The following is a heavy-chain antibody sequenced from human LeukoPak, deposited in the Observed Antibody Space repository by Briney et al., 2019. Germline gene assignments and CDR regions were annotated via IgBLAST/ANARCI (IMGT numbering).Heavy chain of an antibody. J-gene: IGHJ4*02. CDR3: ASGRYYDFWSGYPI. CDR2: IYSGGST. CDR1: GFTVSSNY. Sequence: GGSLRLSCAASGFTVSSNYMSWVRQAPGKGLEWVSVIYSGGSTYYADSVKGRFTISRDNSKNTLYLQMNSLRAEDTAVYYCASGRYYDFWSGYPIWGQGTLVTVSS. V-gene: IGHV3-66*01. D-gene: IGHD3-3*01.